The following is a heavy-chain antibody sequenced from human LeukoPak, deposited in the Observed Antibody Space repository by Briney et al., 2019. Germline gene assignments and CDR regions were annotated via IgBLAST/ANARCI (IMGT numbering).Heavy chain of an antibody. D-gene: IGHD3-9*01. Sequence: GGSLRLSCAASGFTFSSYGMHWVRQAPGKGLEWVSAISGSGGSTYYADSVKGRFTISRDNSKNTLYLQMNSLRAEDTAVYYCAKHFDWLPEDYWGQGTLVTVSS. V-gene: IGHV3-23*01. J-gene: IGHJ4*02. CDR1: GFTFSSYG. CDR3: AKHFDWLPEDY. CDR2: ISGSGGST.